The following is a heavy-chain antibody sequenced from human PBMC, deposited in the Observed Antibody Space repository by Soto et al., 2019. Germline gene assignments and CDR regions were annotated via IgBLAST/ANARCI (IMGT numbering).Heavy chain of an antibody. V-gene: IGHV4-4*07. Sequence: SETLSLTCTVSGASISGFYWSWIRKSAGKGLEWIGRIYATGTTDYNPSLKSRVMMSVDTSKKQFYLKLRSVTAADTAVYYCVRDGTKTLRDWFDPWGQGISVTVSS. D-gene: IGHD1-1*01. CDR2: IYATGTT. J-gene: IGHJ5*02. CDR1: GASISGFY. CDR3: VRDGTKTLRDWFDP.